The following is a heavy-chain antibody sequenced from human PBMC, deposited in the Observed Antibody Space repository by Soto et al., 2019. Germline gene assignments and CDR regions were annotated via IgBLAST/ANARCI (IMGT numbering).Heavy chain of an antibody. Sequence: QVVLLQSGAEVKEPGSSVRVSCQVSGSTFNNFAFSWVRQAPGHGPEWMGGIVVDSNTAEYSQRFQDRVTIIADTSTDTLYMELGSLTFEDTAVYYCARAIKSWEVNYYVDFWGQGTLVTVSS. CDR3: ARAIKSWEVNYYVDF. D-gene: IGHD1-26*01. V-gene: IGHV1-69*06. CDR1: GSTFNNFA. CDR2: IVVDSNTA. J-gene: IGHJ4*02.